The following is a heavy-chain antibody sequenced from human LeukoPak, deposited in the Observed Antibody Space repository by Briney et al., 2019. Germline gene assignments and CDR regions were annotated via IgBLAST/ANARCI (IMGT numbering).Heavy chain of an antibody. J-gene: IGHJ5*02. CDR2: ISAYNGNT. Sequence: ASVKVSCKASGYTFTSYGISWVRQAPGQGLEWMGWISAYNGNTNYAQKLQGRVTMTTDTSTSTAYMELRSLRSDDTAVYCCARVVYCSSTSCYFSWFDPWGQGTLVTVSS. D-gene: IGHD2-2*01. V-gene: IGHV1-18*01. CDR1: GYTFTSYG. CDR3: ARVVYCSSTSCYFSWFDP.